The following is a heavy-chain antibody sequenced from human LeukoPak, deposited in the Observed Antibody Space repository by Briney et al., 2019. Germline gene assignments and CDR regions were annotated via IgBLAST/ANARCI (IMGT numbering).Heavy chain of an antibody. CDR1: GGTFSSYA. CDR2: IIPIFGTA. Sequence: ASVKVSCKASGGTFSSYAISWVRQAPGQGLEWMGGIIPIFGTANYAQKFQGRVTITADESTSTAYMELSSLRSEDTAVYYCARSSGNQLLFGWYLDLWGRGTLVTVSS. D-gene: IGHD2-2*01. CDR3: ARSSGNQLLFGWYLDL. V-gene: IGHV1-69*13. J-gene: IGHJ2*01.